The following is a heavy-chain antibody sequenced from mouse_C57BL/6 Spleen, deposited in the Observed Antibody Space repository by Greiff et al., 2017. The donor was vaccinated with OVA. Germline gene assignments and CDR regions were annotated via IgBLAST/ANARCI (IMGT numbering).Heavy chain of an antibody. D-gene: IGHD2-4*01. V-gene: IGHV3-6*01. CDR3: ARDHYDYDERYFDV. Sequence: EVQRVESGPGLVKPSQSLSLTCSVTGYSITSGYYWNWIRQFPGNKLEWMGYISYDGSNNYNPSLKNRISITRDTSKNQFFLKLNSVTTEDTATYYCARDHYDYDERYFDVWGTGTTVTVSS. CDR2: ISYDGSN. CDR1: GYSITSGYY. J-gene: IGHJ1*03.